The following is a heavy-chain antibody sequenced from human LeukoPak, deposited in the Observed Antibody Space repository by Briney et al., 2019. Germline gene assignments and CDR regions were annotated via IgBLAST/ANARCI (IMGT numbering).Heavy chain of an antibody. J-gene: IGHJ4*02. V-gene: IGHV3-30-3*01. CDR1: GFTSSTYT. CDR2: MSYDGSNE. CDR3: ARGGWGLAVAGYFDH. D-gene: IGHD6-19*01. Sequence: GRSLRLSCAASGFTSSTYTMHWVRQAPGKGLEWVAVMSYDGSNESYVDSVKGRFTISRDNSKNTLYLQMNSLRSEDTAVYYCARGGWGLAVAGYFDHWGQGTLVTVSS.